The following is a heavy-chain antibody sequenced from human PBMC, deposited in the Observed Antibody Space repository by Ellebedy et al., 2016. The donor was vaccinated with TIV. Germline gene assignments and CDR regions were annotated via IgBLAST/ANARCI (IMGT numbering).Heavy chain of an antibody. D-gene: IGHD4-23*01. Sequence: SLKISXAASGFTFDEYAMYWVRQAPGKGLEWVSSISWSSYSTGYADSVKGRFTISRDNAKNSLYLQMDSLRAEDTALYYCAKDSPFGGYWGQGTLVTVSS. J-gene: IGHJ4*02. CDR2: ISWSSYST. CDR1: GFTFDEYA. V-gene: IGHV3-9*01. CDR3: AKDSPFGGY.